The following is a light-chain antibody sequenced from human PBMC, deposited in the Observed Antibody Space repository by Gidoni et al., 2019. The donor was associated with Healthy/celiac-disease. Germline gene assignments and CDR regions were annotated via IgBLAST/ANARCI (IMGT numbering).Light chain of an antibody. CDR1: QSGSSN. J-gene: IGKJ1*01. Sequence: EIVMTQSTATLSVSPGERATLSCRASQSGSSNLAWYQQKPGQAPRLLIYGSSTRATGIPTRFSGRGSGTEFTLTISSLQSEDFAVYYCQQYNNWPWTFGQGTKVEIK. V-gene: IGKV3-15*01. CDR3: QQYNNWPWT. CDR2: GSS.